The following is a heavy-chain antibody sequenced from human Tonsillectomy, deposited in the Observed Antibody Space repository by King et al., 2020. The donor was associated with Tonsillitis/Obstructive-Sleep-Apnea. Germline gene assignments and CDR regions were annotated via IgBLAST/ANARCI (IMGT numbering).Heavy chain of an antibody. CDR1: GFAFSSYG. Sequence: VQLVESGGGVVQPERSLRLSCAASGFAFSSYGMHWVRQAPGKGLEWVAVISYDGSSKYYADSVKGRFTISRDNSKNTLYLQMNSLRAEDTAVYYCAKERYFMTKVTTADYWGQGTLVTVSS. J-gene: IGHJ4*02. D-gene: IGHD4-11*01. V-gene: IGHV3-30*18. CDR3: AKERYFMTKVTTADY. CDR2: ISYDGSSK.